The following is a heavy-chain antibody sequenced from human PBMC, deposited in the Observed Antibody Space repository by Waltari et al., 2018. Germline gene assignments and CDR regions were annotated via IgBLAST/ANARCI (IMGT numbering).Heavy chain of an antibody. J-gene: IGHJ4*02. Sequence: QVQLVESGGGVVQPGRSLRLSWAASGFTFSSLGMHWVRQAPGKGLEWVAVIWYDGSNKYYADSVEGRFTISRDNSKSTLYLQMNSLRPEDTAVYYCAREVLTAAGKHFDYWGQGTLVTVSS. CDR2: IWYDGSNK. D-gene: IGHD6-13*01. CDR1: GFTFSSLG. V-gene: IGHV3-33*01. CDR3: AREVLTAAGKHFDY.